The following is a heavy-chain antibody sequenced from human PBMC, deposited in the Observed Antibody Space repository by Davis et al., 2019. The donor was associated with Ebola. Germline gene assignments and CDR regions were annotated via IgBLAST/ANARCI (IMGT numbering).Heavy chain of an antibody. CDR2: VTPKADSYAT. CDR1: GFTFSNSY. Sequence: GESLKISCAASGFTFSNSYMHWVRQASGKGLEWVGRVTPKADSYATAYAASVKGRFTVSRDDSTNTAYLQLNSLRVEDTAVYYCAKGGSGWPSDYSYGMGVWGKGTTVTVSS. D-gene: IGHD6-19*01. CDR3: AKGGSGWPSDYSYGMGV. V-gene: IGHV3-73*01. J-gene: IGHJ6*04.